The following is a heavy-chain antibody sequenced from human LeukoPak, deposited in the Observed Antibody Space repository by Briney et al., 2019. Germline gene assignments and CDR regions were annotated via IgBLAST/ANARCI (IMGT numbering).Heavy chain of an antibody. D-gene: IGHD1-26*01. CDR2: MNPNSGNT. J-gene: IGHJ5*02. V-gene: IGHV1-8*03. Sequence: SSVKVSCKASGYTFTSYDINWVRQATGQGLEWMGWMNPNSGNTGYAQKFQGRVTITRNTSISTAYMELSSLRSEDTAVYYCARDSSGSYYNWFDPWGQGTLVTVSS. CDR3: ARDSSGSYYNWFDP. CDR1: GYTFTSYD.